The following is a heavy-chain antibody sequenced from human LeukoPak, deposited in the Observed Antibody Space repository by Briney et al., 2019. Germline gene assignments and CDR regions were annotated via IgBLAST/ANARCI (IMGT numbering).Heavy chain of an antibody. V-gene: IGHV3-33*01. CDR2: IWYDGSDK. CDR3: ARDRGTTSSAGYYFDT. J-gene: IGHJ4*02. Sequence: GGSLRLSCAASGFTFSTFGMHWVRQARGKGLEWVAIIWYDGSDKYYADSVKGRFTVSRDNSKNTLHLQVNSLRAEDTAVYYCARDRGTTSSAGYYFDTWGQGALVTVSS. CDR1: GFTFSTFG. D-gene: IGHD6-6*01.